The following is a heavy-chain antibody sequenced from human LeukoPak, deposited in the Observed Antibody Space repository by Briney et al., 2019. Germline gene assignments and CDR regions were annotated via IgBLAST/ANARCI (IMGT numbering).Heavy chain of an antibody. V-gene: IGHV3-15*07. CDR2: IRGKTDGGTT. CDR1: GFTFSRYG. Sequence: PGRSLRLSCAASGFTFSRYGMHWVRQAPGKGLEWVGRIRGKTDGGTTDYAAPVKGRFTISRDDSKNTLYLQMNSLRTEDTAVYYGTTEMDTAIYYWGQGTLVTVSS. J-gene: IGHJ4*02. D-gene: IGHD5-18*01. CDR3: TTEMDTAIYY.